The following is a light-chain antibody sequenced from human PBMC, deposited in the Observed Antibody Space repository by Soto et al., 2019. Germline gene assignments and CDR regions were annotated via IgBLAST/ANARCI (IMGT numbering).Light chain of an antibody. V-gene: IGLV2-14*01. CDR3: SSYTSSSLYV. CDR1: SSDVGGYNY. J-gene: IGLJ1*01. CDR2: DVS. Sequence: QSALTQPASVSGSPGPSITISCTGTSSDVGGYNYVYWYQQHPGKAPKLMIYDVSNRPSGVSNRFSGSKSGNTASLTISGLQAEDEADYYCSSYTSSSLYVFGTGTKVTVL.